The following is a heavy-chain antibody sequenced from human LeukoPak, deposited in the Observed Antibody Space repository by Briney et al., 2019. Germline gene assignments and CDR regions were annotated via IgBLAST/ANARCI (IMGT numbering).Heavy chain of an antibody. V-gene: IGHV1-3*01. D-gene: IGHD2-2*01. J-gene: IGHJ5*02. CDR2: INAGNGNT. CDR1: GYTFTSYA. CDR3: ARERYCSSTSCQRLFDP. Sequence: ASVKVSCTASGYTFTSYAMHWVRQAPGQRLEWMGWINAGNGNTKYSQKFQGRVTITRDTSASTAYMELSSLRSEDTAVYYCARERYCSSTSCQRLFDPWGQGTLVTVSS.